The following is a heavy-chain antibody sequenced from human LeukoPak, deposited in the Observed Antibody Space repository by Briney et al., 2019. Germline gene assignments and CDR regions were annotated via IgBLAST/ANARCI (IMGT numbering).Heavy chain of an antibody. J-gene: IGHJ3*02. V-gene: IGHV4-4*07. CDR1: GGSISSYY. CDR2: ISTSGST. Sequence: PSETLSLTCTFSGGSISSYYWTWIRQPAGKGLEWIGRISTSGSTNYNPSLKSRVTMSVDTSKNQFSLKLSSVTAEDTAVYYCARGGSPPEALGDTFDIWGQGTMVTVSS. CDR3: ARGGSPPEALGDTFDI. D-gene: IGHD1-26*01.